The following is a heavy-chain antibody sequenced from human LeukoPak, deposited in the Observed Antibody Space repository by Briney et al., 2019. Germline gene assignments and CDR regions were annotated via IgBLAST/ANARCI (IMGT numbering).Heavy chain of an antibody. D-gene: IGHD4/OR15-4a*01. V-gene: IGHV1-69*01. CDR3: ARSVLNAFDI. Sequence: SVKVSCKASGGTFSSYAISWVRQAPGQGLHWMGGIIPLFGTTNYAQKFQGRVTITADESTSTAYMELSSLRSEDTAVYYCARSVLNAFDIWGQGTMVTVSS. J-gene: IGHJ3*02. CDR2: IIPLFGTT. CDR1: GGTFSSYA.